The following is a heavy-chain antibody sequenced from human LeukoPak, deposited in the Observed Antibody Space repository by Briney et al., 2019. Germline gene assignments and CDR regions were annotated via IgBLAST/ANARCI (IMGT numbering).Heavy chain of an antibody. J-gene: IGHJ5*02. CDR2: IYYSGST. Sequence: SETLSLTCTVSGGSTSSYYWSWIRQPPGKGLEWIGYIYYSGSTNYNPSLKSRVTISVDTSKNQFSLKLSSVTAADTAVYYCARALIVVVPAASNWFDPWGQGTLVTVSS. CDR3: ARALIVVVPAASNWFDP. D-gene: IGHD2-2*01. CDR1: GGSTSSYY. V-gene: IGHV4-59*01.